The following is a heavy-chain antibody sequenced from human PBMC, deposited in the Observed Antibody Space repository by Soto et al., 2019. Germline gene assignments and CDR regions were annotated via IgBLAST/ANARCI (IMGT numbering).Heavy chain of an antibody. J-gene: IGHJ5*02. D-gene: IGHD3-22*01. CDR2: IDPSGGIT. CDR3: ARDAGGDSSGYYYPIWFDP. CDR1: GYSFTNFH. V-gene: IGHV1-46*01. Sequence: ASVKVSCKASGYSFTNFHIHWVRQAPGQGLEGMGMIDPSGGITRDAQKLQGRITMTRDASTSTAYMELSSLRSEDTAVYYCARDAGGDSSGYYYPIWFDPWGQGTLVTVSS.